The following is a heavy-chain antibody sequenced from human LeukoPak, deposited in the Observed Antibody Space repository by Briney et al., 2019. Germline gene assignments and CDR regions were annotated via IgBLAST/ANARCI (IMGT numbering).Heavy chain of an antibody. CDR2: ISYDGSNK. CDR1: GFTFSSYA. Sequence: GRSLRLSCAASGFTFSSYAMHWVRQAPGKGLEWVAVISYDGSNKYYADSVKGRFTISRDNSKNTLYLQMNSLRAEDTAVYYCARGFIAAAIDAFDIWGQGTMVTVSS. CDR3: ARGFIAAAIDAFDI. V-gene: IGHV3-30*04. D-gene: IGHD6-13*01. J-gene: IGHJ3*02.